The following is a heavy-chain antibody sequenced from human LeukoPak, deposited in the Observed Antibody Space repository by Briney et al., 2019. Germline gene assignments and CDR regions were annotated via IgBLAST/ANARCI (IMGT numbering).Heavy chain of an antibody. Sequence: ASVKVSCKASGYTFTSYAMNWVRQAPGQGLEWMGWINTNTGNPTYAQGFTGRFVFSLDTSVSTAYLQISSLKAEDTAVYYCARGPRDHGYSSGWYYLDYWGQGTLVTVSS. CDR3: ARGPRDHGYSSGWYYLDY. CDR1: GYTFTSYA. J-gene: IGHJ4*02. D-gene: IGHD6-19*01. V-gene: IGHV7-4-1*02. CDR2: INTNTGNP.